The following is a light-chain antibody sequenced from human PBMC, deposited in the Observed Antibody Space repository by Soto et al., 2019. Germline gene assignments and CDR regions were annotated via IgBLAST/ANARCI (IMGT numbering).Light chain of an antibody. CDR3: SSYSSTSTLL. V-gene: IGLV2-14*01. J-gene: IGLJ1*01. CDR1: SSDVGGHKY. Sequence: QSVLTQPASVSGSPGQSITISCTGTSSDVGGHKYVSWYQQHPGKAPKLIIYDVSYRFSGVSNRFSGSKSGNTASLTISGLQAEDEADYHCSSYSSTSTLLFGTGTKVTVL. CDR2: DVS.